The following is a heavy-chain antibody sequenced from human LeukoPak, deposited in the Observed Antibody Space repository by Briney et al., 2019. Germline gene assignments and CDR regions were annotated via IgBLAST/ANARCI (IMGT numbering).Heavy chain of an antibody. D-gene: IGHD3-22*01. CDR3: ARDYPITMIVVVSVNDAFDI. CDR1: GYTFTSYY. V-gene: IGHV1-2*02. Sequence: ASVKVSCKASGYTFTSYYMHWVRQAPGQGLEWMGWINPNSGGTNYAQKFQGRVTMTRDTSISTAYMELSRLRSDDTAVYYCARDYPITMIVVVSVNDAFDIWGQGTMVTVSS. J-gene: IGHJ3*02. CDR2: INPNSGGT.